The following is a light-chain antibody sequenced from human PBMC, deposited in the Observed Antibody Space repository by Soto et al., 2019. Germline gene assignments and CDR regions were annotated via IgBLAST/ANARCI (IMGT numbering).Light chain of an antibody. CDR2: GAS. CDR3: QQYGNSPQT. J-gene: IGKJ1*01. CDR1: QSVASNY. Sequence: ETLLTQSPGTLSLSPGERATFSCRASQSVASNYVCWYQQRHGQAPRLLIYGASLRATGIPDRFSGSGSGTDFTLTISRLEAEDFAVYYCQQYGNSPQTFGQGTKVEIK. V-gene: IGKV3-20*01.